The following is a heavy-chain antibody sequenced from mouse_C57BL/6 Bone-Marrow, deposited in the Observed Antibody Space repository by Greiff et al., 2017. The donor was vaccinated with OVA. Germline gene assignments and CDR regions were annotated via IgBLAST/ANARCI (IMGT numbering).Heavy chain of an antibody. CDR1: GYAFSSSW. J-gene: IGHJ2*01. D-gene: IGHD2-3*01. CDR3: ARHEDGYYASYFDY. Sequence: VQLQQSGPELVKPGASVKISCKASGYAFSSSWMNWVKQRHGKGLEWIGRIYPGDGDTNYNGKFKGKATLTADKSSSTAYMQLSSLTSEDSAVYFCARHEDGYYASYFDYWGQGTTLTVSS. CDR2: IYPGDGDT. V-gene: IGHV1-82*01.